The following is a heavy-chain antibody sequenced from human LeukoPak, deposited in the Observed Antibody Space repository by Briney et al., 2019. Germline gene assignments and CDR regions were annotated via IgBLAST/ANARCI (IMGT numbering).Heavy chain of an antibody. D-gene: IGHD6-13*01. CDR3: AKDKYSPVRSMSEAAYYFDF. Sequence: GGSLRLSCAASGFTFSSYDMHWVRQATGKGLEWVSAIGTAGDTYYPGSVKGRFTISRDNSKNTLYLQMNSLRAEDTAVYHCAKDKYSPVRSMSEAAYYFDFWGPGTLVSVSS. J-gene: IGHJ4*02. V-gene: IGHV3-13*01. CDR1: GFTFSSYD. CDR2: IGTAGDT.